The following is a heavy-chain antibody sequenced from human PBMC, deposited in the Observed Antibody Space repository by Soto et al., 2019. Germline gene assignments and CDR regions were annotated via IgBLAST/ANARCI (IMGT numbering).Heavy chain of an antibody. V-gene: IGHV1-18*01. D-gene: IGHD6-19*01. CDR3: ARGWGGIVVAGTRLDY. J-gene: IGHJ4*02. CDR2: ISANNGNT. CDR1: GYTFTSYA. Sequence: QAQLVQSGTEVEKPGASVKVSCKASGYTFTSYAISWVRQAPGQGLEWMGWISANNGNTNYAQKLQGRVTMTADTSTSTAYMALRSLRSDDTAVYYCARGWGGIVVAGTRLDYWGQGTLVTVSS.